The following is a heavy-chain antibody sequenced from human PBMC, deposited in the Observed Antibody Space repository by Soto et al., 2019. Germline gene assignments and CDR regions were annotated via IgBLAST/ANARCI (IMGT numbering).Heavy chain of an antibody. J-gene: IGHJ2*01. Sequence: SETLSLTCTVSGGSISSYYWSWIRQPPGKGLEWIGYIYYSGSTSYDPALTSRVTISVDTSKNQLSLKLTSVTAADTAVYYCARDLSSIGEFGWYFDLWGRGALVTVSS. CDR2: IYYSGST. D-gene: IGHD2-2*01. CDR1: GGSISSYY. V-gene: IGHV4-59*01. CDR3: ARDLSSIGEFGWYFDL.